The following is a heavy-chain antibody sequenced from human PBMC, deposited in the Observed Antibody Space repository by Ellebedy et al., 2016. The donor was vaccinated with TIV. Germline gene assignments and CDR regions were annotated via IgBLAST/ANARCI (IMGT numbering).Heavy chain of an antibody. Sequence: GESLKISCAASGFTFSNYWMTWVRQAPGKGLEWVANMNQDGSQKYYVDSVKGRFTISRDNAKNSLYLQMNSLRDEDTAVYYCARPYDGGSYVPWDWGQGTLVTVSS. V-gene: IGHV3-7*01. D-gene: IGHD2-21*01. CDR1: GFTFSNYW. CDR2: MNQDGSQK. CDR3: ARPYDGGSYVPWD. J-gene: IGHJ4*02.